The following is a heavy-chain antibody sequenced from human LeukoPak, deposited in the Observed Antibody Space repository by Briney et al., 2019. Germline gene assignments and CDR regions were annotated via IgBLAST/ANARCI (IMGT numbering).Heavy chain of an antibody. J-gene: IGHJ6*03. D-gene: IGHD1-26*01. CDR2: ISGSGGST. Sequence: GGSLRLSCAASGFTFSSYAMSWVRQAPGKGLEWVSAISGSGGSTYYADSVKGRFTISRDNSKNTLYLQMNSLRAEDTAVYYCAKDPYSGSYYYYYMDVWGKGTTVTVSS. CDR3: AKDPYSGSYYYYYMDV. CDR1: GFTFSSYA. V-gene: IGHV3-23*01.